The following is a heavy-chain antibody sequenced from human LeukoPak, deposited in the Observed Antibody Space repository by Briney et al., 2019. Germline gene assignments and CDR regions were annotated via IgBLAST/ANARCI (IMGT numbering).Heavy chain of an antibody. CDR2: FDPEDGET. CDR3: ATFGYSSGYWHY. D-gene: IGHD3-22*01. V-gene: IGHV1-24*01. Sequence: SVKVSYQVSGYTLTELSMHGVRQAPGKGLTWMEGFDPEDGETIYAQKFQGRVTMTEDTSTDTAYMELSSLRSEDTAVYYCATFGYSSGYWHYWGQGTLVTVSS. J-gene: IGHJ4*02. CDR1: GYTLTELS.